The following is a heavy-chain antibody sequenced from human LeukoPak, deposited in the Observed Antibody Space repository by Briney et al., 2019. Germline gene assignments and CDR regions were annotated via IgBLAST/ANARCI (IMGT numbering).Heavy chain of an antibody. J-gene: IGHJ6*04. D-gene: IGHD2-2*02. V-gene: IGHV4-34*01. CDR1: GGSFSGHY. Sequence: SETLSLTCAVYGGSFSGHYWSWIRQPPGKGLEWIGEINHSGSTNYNPSLKSRVTISVDTSKNQFSLKLSSVTAADTAVYYCARGPPDCSSTSCYTGYHPWRLDVWGKGTTVTVSS. CDR3: ARGPPDCSSTSCYTGYHPWRLDV. CDR2: INHSGST.